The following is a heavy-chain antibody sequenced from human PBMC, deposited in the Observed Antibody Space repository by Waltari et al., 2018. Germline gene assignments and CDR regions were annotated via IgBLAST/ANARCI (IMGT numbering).Heavy chain of an antibody. Sequence: EVQLLESGGGLVQPGGSPTPSLAASGFTFSNYARSGVRQAPGKGLEWVSVISGSGGSTYYADSVKGRFTISRDNSKNTLYLQMNSLRAEDTAVFYCAKVGGDGYSFSDYWGQGTLVTVSS. V-gene: IGHV3-23*01. CDR1: GFTFSNYA. CDR3: AKVGGDGYSFSDY. J-gene: IGHJ4*02. D-gene: IGHD4-4*01. CDR2: ISGSGGST.